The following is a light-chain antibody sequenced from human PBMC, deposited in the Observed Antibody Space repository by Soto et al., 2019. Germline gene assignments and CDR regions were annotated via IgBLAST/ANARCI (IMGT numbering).Light chain of an antibody. CDR3: QQCGSSPWT. V-gene: IGKV3-20*01. Sequence: EIVLTQSPGTLSLSPGERATLSCRASQSVSSSYLAWYQHKPGQAPRLLIYDASSRATGIPDRFSGSGSGTDFTLTISRLEPEDLAVYYCQQCGSSPWTFGQGTKVEIK. CDR1: QSVSSSY. J-gene: IGKJ1*01. CDR2: DAS.